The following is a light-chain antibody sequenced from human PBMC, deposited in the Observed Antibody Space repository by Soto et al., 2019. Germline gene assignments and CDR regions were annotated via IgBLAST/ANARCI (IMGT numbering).Light chain of an antibody. CDR2: EVT. V-gene: IGLV2-8*01. J-gene: IGLJ1*01. CDR1: SSDVGGYDH. Sequence: QSVLTQPPSASGSLGQSVTIPCTGTSSDVGGYDHVSWYQQHPGKAPKLMIYEVTKRPAGVPDRFSGSKSGNTASLTVSELQAEDEADYYCSSDAGNYNYVFGTGTKVTVL. CDR3: SSDAGNYNYV.